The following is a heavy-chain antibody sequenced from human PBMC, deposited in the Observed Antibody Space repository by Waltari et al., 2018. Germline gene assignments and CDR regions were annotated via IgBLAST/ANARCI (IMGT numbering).Heavy chain of an antibody. CDR1: GYTFTSYD. CDR2: MNPNSGNT. V-gene: IGHV1-8*03. CDR3: AREWYDILTGYYHFDY. D-gene: IGHD3-9*01. J-gene: IGHJ4*02. Sequence: QVQLVQSGAEVKKPGASVKVSCKASGYTFTSYDINWVRQATGPGLEWMGWMNPNSGNTGYAQKFQGRVTITRNTSISTAYMELSSLRSEDTAVYYCAREWYDILTGYYHFDYWGQGTLVTVSS.